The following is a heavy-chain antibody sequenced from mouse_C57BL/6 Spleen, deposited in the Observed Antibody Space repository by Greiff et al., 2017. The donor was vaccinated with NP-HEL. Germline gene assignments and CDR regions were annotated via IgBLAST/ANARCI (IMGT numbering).Heavy chain of an antibody. CDR2: LDPSDSYT. Sequence: QVQLQQPGAELVKPGASVKLSCKASGYTFTSYWMQWVKQRPGQGLEWIGELDPSDSYTNYNQKFKGKATFTVDTSSSTAYMQLSSLTSEDSAVYYCATRDYRGYYFDYWGQGTTLTVSS. CDR1: GYTFTSYW. V-gene: IGHV1-50*01. D-gene: IGHD5-5*01. CDR3: ATRDYRGYYFDY. J-gene: IGHJ2*01.